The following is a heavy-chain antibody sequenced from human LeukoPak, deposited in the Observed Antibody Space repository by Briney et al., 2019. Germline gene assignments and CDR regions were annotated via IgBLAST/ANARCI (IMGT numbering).Heavy chain of an antibody. D-gene: IGHD3-22*01. J-gene: IGHJ4*02. CDR2: INHSGST. V-gene: IGHV4-34*01. CDR3: ARDNYYDRKGFDY. Sequence: PSETLSLTCAVYGGSFSGYYWSWIRQPPGKGLEWIGEINHSGSTNYNPSLKSRVTISVDTSKNQFSLKLSSVTAADTAVYYCARDNYYDRKGFDYWGQGTLVTVSP. CDR1: GGSFSGYY.